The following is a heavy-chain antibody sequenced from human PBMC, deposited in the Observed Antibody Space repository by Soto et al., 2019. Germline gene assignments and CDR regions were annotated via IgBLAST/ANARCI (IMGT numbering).Heavy chain of an antibody. CDR1: GYSFTDYY. J-gene: IGHJ6*02. V-gene: IGHV1-2*02. CDR2: INPNNGGT. CDR3: AATYYYGMDV. Sequence: QAQLVQSGAEVKKPRASVKVSCRGSGYSFTDYYIHWVRQAPGQGLEWMGWINPNNGGTNYGQKFQGRVTMTRDTSISTAYMELSRLRSDDTAVYYCAATYYYGMDVWGQGTTVTVSS. D-gene: IGHD2-21*01.